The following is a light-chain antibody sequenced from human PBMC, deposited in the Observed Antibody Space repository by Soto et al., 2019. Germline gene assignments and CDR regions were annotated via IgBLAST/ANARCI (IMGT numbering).Light chain of an antibody. CDR1: YSGTGTYIY. CDR2: EVS. Sequence: LNQPPSASGSPGPTDTVPFTGTYSGTGTYIYVTWHQQRPGEAPKPIIYEVSKRPSGLLDRLFASKSGNTDSLTVSGLQAADEAHYFCTSYAGSNTYVLGGGTKDTV. CDR3: TSYAGSNTYV. V-gene: IGLV2-8*01. J-gene: IGLJ1*01.